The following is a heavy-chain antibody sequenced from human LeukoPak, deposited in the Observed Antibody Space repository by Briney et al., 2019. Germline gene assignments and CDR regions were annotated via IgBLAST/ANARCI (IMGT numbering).Heavy chain of an antibody. CDR2: IYHTGRT. Sequence: PSGTLSLTCGVSGGSISNGNRWSWVRQPPGKGLEWIGEIYHTGRTNYNPSLKSRVSISVDKSKNQLSLKLSSVTAADTAVYYCASGGSYVGYFDYWGQGTLVTVSS. CDR3: ASGGSYVGYFDY. CDR1: GGSISNGNR. D-gene: IGHD1-26*01. V-gene: IGHV4-4*02. J-gene: IGHJ4*02.